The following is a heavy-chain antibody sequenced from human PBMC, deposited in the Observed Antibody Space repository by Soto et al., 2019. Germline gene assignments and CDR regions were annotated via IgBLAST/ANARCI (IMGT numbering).Heavy chain of an antibody. V-gene: IGHV3-15*01. J-gene: IGHJ4*02. CDR2: IKSKTDGGTT. CDR3: TTDRGELVDDFWSGYYSWGGSTDFDY. CDR1: GFTFSNAW. Sequence: EVQLVESGGGLVKPGGSLRLSCAASGFTFSNAWMSWVRQAPGKGLEWVGRIKSKTDGGTTDYAAPVKGRFTISRDDSKNTLYLQMNSLKTEDTAVYYCTTDRGELVDDFWSGYYSWGGSTDFDYWGQGTLVTVSS. D-gene: IGHD3-3*01.